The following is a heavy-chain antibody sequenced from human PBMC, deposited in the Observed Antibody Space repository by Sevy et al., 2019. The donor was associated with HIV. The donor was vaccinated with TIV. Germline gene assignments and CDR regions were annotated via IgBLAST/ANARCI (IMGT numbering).Heavy chain of an antibody. J-gene: IGHJ4*02. CDR1: GFTFSSYA. V-gene: IGHV3-23*01. Sequence: GGSLRLSCAASGFTFSSYAMSWVRQAPGKGLEWVSAISGSGGSTYYADSVKGRFTISRDNSKNTLYLQMNSLRAEDTAVYYCAKAAYLARMTTVTTSFDYWGQGTLVTVSS. D-gene: IGHD4-17*01. CDR3: AKAAYLARMTTVTTSFDY. CDR2: ISGSGGST.